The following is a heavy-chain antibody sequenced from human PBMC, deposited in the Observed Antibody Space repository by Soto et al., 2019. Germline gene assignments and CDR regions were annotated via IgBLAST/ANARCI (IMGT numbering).Heavy chain of an antibody. Sequence: PXGSLELSCAASGFSLSPYWMHWVRQAPGRGLEWVSRLSSDGFGAAYADSVKGRFFISRDIARNTLFLQMNSLRADDTAVYYCARDLGGPDYWGRGTSVTVSS. D-gene: IGHD3-16*01. J-gene: IGHJ4*02. CDR1: GFSLSPYW. V-gene: IGHV3-74*03. CDR2: LSSDGFGA. CDR3: ARDLGGPDY.